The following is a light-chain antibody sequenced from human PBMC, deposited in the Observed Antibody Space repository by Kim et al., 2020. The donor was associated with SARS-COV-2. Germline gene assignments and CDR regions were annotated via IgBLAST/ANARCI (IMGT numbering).Light chain of an antibody. CDR2: GTS. V-gene: IGKV3-20*01. CDR3: QQYQISPWT. CDR1: QSVRDTY. J-gene: IGKJ1*01. Sequence: LSPGERATLSCRASQSVRDTYFAWYQQKPGQAPRLLIYGTSSRATGIPDRFSGSGSGTDFTLAITRLEPEDFAVYYCQQYQISPWTFGQGTKV.